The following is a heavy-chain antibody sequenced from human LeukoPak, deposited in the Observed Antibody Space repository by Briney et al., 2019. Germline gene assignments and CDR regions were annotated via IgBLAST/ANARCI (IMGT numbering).Heavy chain of an antibody. Sequence: GGSLRLSCAASGFTFSSYSMNWVRQAPGKGLEWVSSISSSSSYIYYADSVKGRFTISRDNAKNSLYLQVNSLRAEDTAVYYCARDPIRDTAMANYFDYWGQGTLVTVSS. CDR3: ARDPIRDTAMANYFDY. CDR2: ISSSSSYI. V-gene: IGHV3-21*01. CDR1: GFTFSSYS. J-gene: IGHJ4*02. D-gene: IGHD5-18*01.